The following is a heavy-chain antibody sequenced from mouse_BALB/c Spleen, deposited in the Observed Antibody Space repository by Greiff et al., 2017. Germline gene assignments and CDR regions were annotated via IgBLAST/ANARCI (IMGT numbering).Heavy chain of an antibody. V-gene: IGHV5-6*02. J-gene: IGHJ3*01. CDR1: GFTFSSYG. CDR2: ISSGGSYT. Sequence: EVKLVESGGDLVKPGGSLKLSCAASGFTFSSYGMSWVRQTPDKRLEWVATISSGGSYTYYPDSVKGRFTISRDNAKNTLYLQMSSLKSEDTAMYYCARHTGEAWFAYWGQGTLVTVSA. D-gene: IGHD5-1-1*01. CDR3: ARHTGEAWFAY.